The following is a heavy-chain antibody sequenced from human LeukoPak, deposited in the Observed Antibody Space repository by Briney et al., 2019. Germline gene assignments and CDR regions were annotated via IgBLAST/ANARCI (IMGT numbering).Heavy chain of an antibody. J-gene: IGHJ6*02. CDR1: GGTFSSYA. CDR2: IIPIFGIA. CDR3: ARDKGDYKYYYYGMDA. Sequence: SVKVSCKASGGTFSSYAISWVRQAPGQGLEWMGRIIPIFGIANYAQKFQGRVTITADKSTSTAYMELSSLRSEDTAVYYSARDKGDYKYYYYGMDAWGQGTTVTVSS. V-gene: IGHV1-69*04. D-gene: IGHD4-17*01.